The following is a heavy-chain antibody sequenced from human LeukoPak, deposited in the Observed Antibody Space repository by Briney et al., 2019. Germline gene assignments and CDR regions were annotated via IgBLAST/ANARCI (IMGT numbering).Heavy chain of an antibody. CDR3: ARDRISINALDM. CDR2: IYTSGGT. CDR1: GDSISSYY. J-gene: IGHJ3*02. Sequence: PSETLSLTCTVSGDSISSYYWSWIRQPPGKGLEWIGYIYTSGGTNYIPSLKGRVTISIDTSKNQFSLKLTSVTAADTAVYYCARDRISINALDMWGQGTMVTVSS. D-gene: IGHD1-14*01. V-gene: IGHV4-59*01.